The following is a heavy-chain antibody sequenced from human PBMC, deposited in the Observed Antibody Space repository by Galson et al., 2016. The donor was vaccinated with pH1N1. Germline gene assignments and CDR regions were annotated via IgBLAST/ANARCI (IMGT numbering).Heavy chain of an antibody. Sequence: QSGAEVKKPGESLKISCKGSGYRFSNYWIGWMRQMPGKGLECMGIIYPADSHTKYSQSFQGQVTISVDKSDSSAYLQWSRLKASDTAMYYCARYRDGYKITASFDHWGQGTLVTVSS. D-gene: IGHD5-24*01. J-gene: IGHJ4*02. CDR2: IYPADSHT. CDR3: ARYRDGYKITASFDH. CDR1: GYRFSNYW. V-gene: IGHV5-51*01.